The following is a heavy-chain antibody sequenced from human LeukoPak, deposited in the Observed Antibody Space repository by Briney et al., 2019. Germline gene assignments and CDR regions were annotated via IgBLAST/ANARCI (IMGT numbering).Heavy chain of an antibody. CDR2: ISAYNGNT. CDR1: GYTFTSNG. J-gene: IGHJ4*02. V-gene: IGHV1-18*01. CDR3: ARDPGYSSGWYGYFDY. Sequence: ASVKVSCKASGYTFTSNGISWVRQAPGQGLEWMGWISAYNGNTNYAQKLQGRVTMTTDTSTSTAYIELRSLRSDDTAVYYCARDPGYSSGWYGYFDYWGQGTLVTVSS. D-gene: IGHD6-19*01.